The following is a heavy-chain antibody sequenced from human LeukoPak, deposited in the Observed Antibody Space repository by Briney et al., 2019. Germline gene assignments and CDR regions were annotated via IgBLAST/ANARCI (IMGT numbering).Heavy chain of an antibody. CDR2: IGTAGDT. Sequence: PGGSLRLSCAASGFTFSSYDRRWVRQATGKGLEWVSAIGTAGDTYYPGSVKGRFTISRENAKNSLYLQMNSLRAGDTAVYYCARGSSGYLYYYGMDVWGQGTTVTVSS. D-gene: IGHD3-22*01. CDR3: ARGSSGYLYYYGMDV. J-gene: IGHJ6*02. V-gene: IGHV3-13*01. CDR1: GFTFSSYD.